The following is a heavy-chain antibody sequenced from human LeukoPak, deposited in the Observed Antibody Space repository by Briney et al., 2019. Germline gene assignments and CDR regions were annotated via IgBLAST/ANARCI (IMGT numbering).Heavy chain of an antibody. V-gene: IGHV4-59*01. J-gene: IGHJ3*02. D-gene: IGHD3-3*01. CDR3: ARGGAPGWSGFGAFDI. Sequence: SETLSLTCTVSGGSISSYYWSWIRQPPGKGLEWIGYIYYSGSTNYNPSLKSRVTISVDTSKNQFSRKLSSVTAADTAVYYCARGGAPGWSGFGAFDIWGQGTMVTVSS. CDR2: IYYSGST. CDR1: GGSISSYY.